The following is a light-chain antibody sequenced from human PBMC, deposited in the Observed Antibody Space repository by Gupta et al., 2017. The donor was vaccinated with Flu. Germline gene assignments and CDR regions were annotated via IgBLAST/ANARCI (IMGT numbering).Light chain of an antibody. V-gene: IGLV3-21*02. Sequence: SYVLTQPPSVSVAPGQTAKITCGGNNIGSKSVHWYQQKPGQAPVLVVYDDSDRPSGIPERFSGSSSENRATLTISRVEAGDEADYFCHVWDRASDHYVFGTGTKVTVL. CDR2: DDS. CDR3: HVWDRASDHYV. CDR1: NIGSKS. J-gene: IGLJ1*01.